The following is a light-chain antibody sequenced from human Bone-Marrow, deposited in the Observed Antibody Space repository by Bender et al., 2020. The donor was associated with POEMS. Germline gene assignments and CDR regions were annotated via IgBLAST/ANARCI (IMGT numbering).Light chain of an antibody. CDR3: CSYAGSNSYV. J-gene: IGLJ1*01. Sequence: QSALTQPASVSGSPGQSITISCGGSNTGIGSYDLVSWYQHSPGKAPKLIISEVSKRPSGVSTRFSGSKSGNTASLTISGLQAEDEADYYCCSYAGSNSYVFGGGTKVSVL. CDR2: EVS. CDR1: NTGIGSYDL. V-gene: IGLV2-23*02.